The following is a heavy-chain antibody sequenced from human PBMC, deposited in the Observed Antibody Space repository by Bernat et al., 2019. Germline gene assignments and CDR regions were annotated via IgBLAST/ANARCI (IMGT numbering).Heavy chain of an antibody. CDR1: GFTFSSYG. D-gene: IGHD5-24*01. V-gene: IGHV3-30*02. J-gene: IGHJ4*02. CDR2: IRYDGSNK. Sequence: QVQLVESGGGVVQPGGSLRLSCAASGFTFSSYGMHWVRQAPGKGLEWVAFIRYDGSNKYYEDSVKGRFTISRDNSKNTLYLQMNSLRAEDTAVYYCAKCQAERWLQLPTGAWGQGTLVTVSS. CDR3: AKCQAERWLQLPTGA.